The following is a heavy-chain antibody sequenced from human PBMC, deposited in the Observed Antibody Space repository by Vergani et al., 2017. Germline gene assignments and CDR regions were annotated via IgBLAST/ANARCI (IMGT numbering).Heavy chain of an antibody. CDR3: TTDPRYCGDGSCYWLRDHHYYGMDV. CDR2: IKSTFDRGTT. Sequence: EVQLLESGGGSAQPGESLRLSCVASGFSFRNAWMNWVRRTPGKGLEWVGRIKSTFDRGTTDYAAAVKGRFTISRDDSKNTLFLQMNGLKTEDIGVYYCTTDPRYCGDGSCYWLRDHHYYGMDVWGQGTTVTVSS. J-gene: IGHJ6*02. V-gene: IGHV3-15*07. CDR1: GFSFRNAW. D-gene: IGHD2-21*01.